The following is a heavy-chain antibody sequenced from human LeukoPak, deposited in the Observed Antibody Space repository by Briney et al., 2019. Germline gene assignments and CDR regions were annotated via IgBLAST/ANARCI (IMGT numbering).Heavy chain of an antibody. CDR1: GFTFSSYT. J-gene: IGHJ4*02. CDR2: IKQDGSEK. Sequence: GGSLRLSCAASGFTFSSYTMSWVRQAPGKGLEWVANIKQDGSEKYYVDSVKGRFTISRDNAKNSLYLQMNSLRAEDTAVYYCARDVGFGELLYFDYWGQGTLVTVSS. CDR3: ARDVGFGELLYFDY. D-gene: IGHD3-10*01. V-gene: IGHV3-7*01.